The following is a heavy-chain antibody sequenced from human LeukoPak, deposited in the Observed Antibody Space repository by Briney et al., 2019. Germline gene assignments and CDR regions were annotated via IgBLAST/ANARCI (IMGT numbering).Heavy chain of an antibody. D-gene: IGHD3-9*01. Sequence: SETLSLTCTVSGDSLRSFFWSWVRQPPGKGLHWIGNIYYTGSTYYNPSLNSRVTMSVDTSQNQISLKMTSVTAADTAVYYCARLSKGRYFDYIFDYWGQGTLVTVSS. V-gene: IGHV4-59*04. CDR3: ARLSKGRYFDYIFDY. CDR1: GDSLRSFF. CDR2: IYYTGST. J-gene: IGHJ4*02.